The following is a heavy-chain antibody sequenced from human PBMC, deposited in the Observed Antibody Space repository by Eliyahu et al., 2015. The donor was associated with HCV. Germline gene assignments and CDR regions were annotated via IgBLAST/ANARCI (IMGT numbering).Heavy chain of an antibody. CDR3: ARDTRQLLFYHYYYGMDV. CDR1: GFXFCXYS. V-gene: IGHV3-21*01. Sequence: EVQLVESGGGLVKPGGSLRLSCAASGFXFCXYSMNWVRQAPGKGLEWVSSISSSSSYIYYADSVKGRFTISRDNAKNSLYLQMNSLRAEDTAVYYCARDTRQLLFYHYYYGMDVWGQGTTVTVSS. D-gene: IGHD2-2*01. CDR2: ISSSSSYI. J-gene: IGHJ6*02.